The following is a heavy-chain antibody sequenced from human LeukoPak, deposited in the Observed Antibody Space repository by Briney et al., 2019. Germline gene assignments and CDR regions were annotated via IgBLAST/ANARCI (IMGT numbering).Heavy chain of an antibody. D-gene: IGHD5/OR15-5a*01. V-gene: IGHV4-39*01. CDR3: ARAEGSSFQH. CDR2: IYYSGST. J-gene: IGHJ1*01. CDR1: GGSISSSSYY. Sequence: SETLSLTCTVSGGSISSSSYYWGWIRQPPGKGLEWIGSIYYSGSTYYNPSLKSRVTISVDTSKNQFSLKLSSVTAADTAVYYCARAEGSSFQHWGQGTLVTVSS.